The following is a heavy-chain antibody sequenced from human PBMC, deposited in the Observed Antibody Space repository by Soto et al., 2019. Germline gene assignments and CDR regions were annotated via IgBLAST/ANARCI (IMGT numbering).Heavy chain of an antibody. CDR3: ARAQRSYRTVMNYYFDY. V-gene: IGHV3-33*01. Sequence: GGSLRLSCAASGFTFSSYGMHWVRQAPGKGLEWVAVIWYDGSNKYYADSVKGRFTISRDNSKNTLYLQMNSLRAEDTAVYYCARAQRSYRTVMNYYFDYWGQGTLVTVSS. D-gene: IGHD3-16*02. CDR1: GFTFSSYG. J-gene: IGHJ4*02. CDR2: IWYDGSNK.